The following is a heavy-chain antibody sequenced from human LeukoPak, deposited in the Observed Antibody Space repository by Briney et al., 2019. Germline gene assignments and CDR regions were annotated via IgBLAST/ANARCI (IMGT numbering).Heavy chain of an antibody. CDR1: GFTFRSYG. CDR3: AKDRYSYAFEYSDS. J-gene: IGHJ4*02. V-gene: IGHV3-30*18. CDR2: ISNDGSKK. D-gene: IGHD5-18*01. Sequence: GGSLRLSCAAPGFTFRSYGMHGVRQAPGKGRDWVAVISNDGSKKYYADSVKGRFTISRDNSKNTLSLQVSSLRTEDTAVYYCAKDRYSYAFEYSDSWGQGTLVTVSS.